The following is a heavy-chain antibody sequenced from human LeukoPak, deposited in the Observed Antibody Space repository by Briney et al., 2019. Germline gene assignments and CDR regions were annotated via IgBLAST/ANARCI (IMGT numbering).Heavy chain of an antibody. D-gene: IGHD5/OR15-5a*01. J-gene: IGHJ5*02. V-gene: IGHV1-2*02. Sequence: GASVKVSCKASGYTLTDYYLHWVRQAPGQRLEWMGWIHPHTSATQYSQAFKARVSMTTDTSVNTAYLELNRLTSDDTAVYYCAKGVSRRSNFWYHWFDPWGQGTLVTVAA. CDR2: IHPHTSAT. CDR3: AKGVSRRSNFWYHWFDP. CDR1: GYTLTDYY.